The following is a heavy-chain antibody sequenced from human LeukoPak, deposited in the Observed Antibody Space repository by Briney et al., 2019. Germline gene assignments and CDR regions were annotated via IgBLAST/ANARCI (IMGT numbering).Heavy chain of an antibody. V-gene: IGHV4-59*08. CDR2: IDDNGST. D-gene: IGHD7-27*01. Sequence: KSSETLSLTCTVSGDSTSDYYWTWIRQSPGKGLEWIGYIDDNGSTNFNPSLKSRVTMSVDTPKNEFSLKLSSMTAADTAVYYCATQVNWGSRAVLDFWGQGALVTVSS. CDR1: GDSTSDYY. J-gene: IGHJ4*02. CDR3: ATQVNWGSRAVLDF.